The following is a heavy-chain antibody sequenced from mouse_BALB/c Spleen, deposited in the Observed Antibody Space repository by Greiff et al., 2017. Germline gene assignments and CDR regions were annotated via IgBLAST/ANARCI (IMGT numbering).Heavy chain of an antibody. D-gene: IGHD2-3*01. CDR3: ASPIYDGSPFAY. CDR2: IRNKANGYTT. CDR1: GFTFTDYY. V-gene: IGHV7-3*02. J-gene: IGHJ3*01. Sequence: EVQLVESGGGLVQPGGSLRLSCAPSGFTFTDYYMSWVRQPPGKALEWLGFIRNKANGYTTEYSASVKGRFTISRDNSQSILYLQMNTLRAEDSATYYCASPIYDGSPFAYWGQGTLVTVSA.